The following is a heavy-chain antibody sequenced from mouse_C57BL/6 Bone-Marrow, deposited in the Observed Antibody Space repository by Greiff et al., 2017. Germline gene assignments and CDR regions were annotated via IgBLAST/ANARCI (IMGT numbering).Heavy chain of an antibody. CDR1: GYTFTSYW. Sequence: QVQLQQPGAELVMPGASVKLSCKASGYTFTSYWMHWVKQRPGQGLEWIGEIDPSDSYTNYNQQLKGKSTLTVDKSSSTAYMQLSRLTSEDSAVYYCAIIPTVVDFDYWGQGTTLTVSS. CDR2: IDPSDSYT. D-gene: IGHD1-1*01. V-gene: IGHV1-69*01. CDR3: AIIPTVVDFDY. J-gene: IGHJ2*01.